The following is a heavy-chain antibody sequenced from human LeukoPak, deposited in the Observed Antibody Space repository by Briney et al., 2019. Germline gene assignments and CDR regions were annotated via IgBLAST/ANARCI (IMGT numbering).Heavy chain of an antibody. CDR2: ISWNSGSI. Sequence: GGSLRLSCAASGFTFDDYAMHWVRQAPGKGLEWVSGISWNSGSIGYADSVKGRFTISRDNAKNSLYLQMNSLRAEDTAVYYCARERWELRWFDYWGQGTLVTVSS. D-gene: IGHD1-26*01. CDR3: ARERWELRWFDY. CDR1: GFTFDDYA. J-gene: IGHJ4*02. V-gene: IGHV3-9*01.